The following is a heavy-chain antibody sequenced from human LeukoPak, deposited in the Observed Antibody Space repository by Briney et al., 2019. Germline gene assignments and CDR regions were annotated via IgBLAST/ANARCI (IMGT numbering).Heavy chain of an antibody. Sequence: PSGTLSLTCAVSGGSISSSNWWSWVRQPPGKGLEWIGEIYHSGSTNYNPSLKSRVTISVDKSKNQFSLKLSSVTAADTAVYYCARVEAGLLDAFDLWGQGTMVTVSS. D-gene: IGHD2-21*01. V-gene: IGHV4-4*02. CDR2: IYHSGST. J-gene: IGHJ3*01. CDR1: GGSISSSNW. CDR3: ARVEAGLLDAFDL.